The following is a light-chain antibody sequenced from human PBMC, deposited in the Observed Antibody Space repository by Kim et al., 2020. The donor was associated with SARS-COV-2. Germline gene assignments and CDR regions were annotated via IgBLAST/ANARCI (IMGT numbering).Light chain of an antibody. Sequence: EIVLTQSPATLSLSPGERATLSCRASQSVSSSLAWYQQKPGQTPRVVIYDASNRATGIPARFSGSGSGTDFTLTISSLEPEDFAVYYCHQHNNGWTFGQGSKVDIK. CDR1: QSVSSS. V-gene: IGKV3-11*01. CDR2: DAS. CDR3: HQHNNGWT. J-gene: IGKJ1*01.